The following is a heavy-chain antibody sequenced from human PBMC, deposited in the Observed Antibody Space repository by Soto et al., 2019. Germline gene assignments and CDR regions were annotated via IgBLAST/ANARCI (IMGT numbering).Heavy chain of an antibody. Sequence: ASVKVSCKASGYTFTSYGISWVRQAPGQGLEWMGWISAYNGNTNYAQKLQGRVTMTTDTSTSTAYMELRSLRSDDTAVYYCARDIVVVPAAIVSGYYYYGMDVWGQGTTVTVSS. CDR3: ARDIVVVPAAIVSGYYYYGMDV. V-gene: IGHV1-18*01. D-gene: IGHD2-2*02. CDR2: ISAYNGNT. CDR1: GYTFTSYG. J-gene: IGHJ6*02.